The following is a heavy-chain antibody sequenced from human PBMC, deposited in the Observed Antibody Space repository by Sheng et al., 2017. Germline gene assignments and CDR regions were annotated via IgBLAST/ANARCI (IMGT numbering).Heavy chain of an antibody. CDR1: GGSISSGSYY. J-gene: IGHJ5*02. Sequence: QVQLKESGPGLVKASQTLSLTCSVTGGSISSGSYYWSWMRQAAGKGLEWIGRIYTTGSTDYNPSLKSRLTILLDTSRNLISLKLNSVTAADTAIYYCAREGGGGSWYNWFDPGVREPWSPSPQ. CDR3: AREGGGGSWYNWFDP. CDR2: IYTTGST. V-gene: IGHV4-61*02. D-gene: IGHD2-15*01.